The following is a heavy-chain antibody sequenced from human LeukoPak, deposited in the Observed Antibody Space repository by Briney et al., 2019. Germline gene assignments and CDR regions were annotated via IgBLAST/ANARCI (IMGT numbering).Heavy chain of an antibody. CDR3: ARGRYHQLRGEY. J-gene: IGHJ4*02. CDR2: IYPNSGGT. D-gene: IGHD2-2*01. Sequence: ASVKVSCKASGYTFTDYYMHWVRQAPGQGLEWMGWIYPNSGGTNYAQKFQGRVTMTRDTSISTAYMELSRLRSDDTAVYYCARGRYHQLRGEYSDQGTLVSVSS. V-gene: IGHV1-2*02. CDR1: GYTFTDYY.